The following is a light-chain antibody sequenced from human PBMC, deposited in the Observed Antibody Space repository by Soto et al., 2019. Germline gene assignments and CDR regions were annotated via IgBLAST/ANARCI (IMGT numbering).Light chain of an antibody. J-gene: IGLJ1*01. V-gene: IGLV2-14*01. CDR3: CSKTSSITYV. CDR2: EVS. Sequence: QSALTQPASVSGSPGQSITISCTGTSSDIGGYNYVSWYQQHPGEAPKLVIYEVSNRPSGVSNRFSGSESGNTASLTISGLQADDEADYYCCSKTSSITYVFGSGTKLTVL. CDR1: SSDIGGYNY.